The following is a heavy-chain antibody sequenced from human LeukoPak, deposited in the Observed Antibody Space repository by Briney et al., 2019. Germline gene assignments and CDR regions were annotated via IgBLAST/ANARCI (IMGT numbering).Heavy chain of an antibody. J-gene: IGHJ4*02. Sequence: PGGSLRLSCAASGFTFSSYAMSWVRQAPGKGLEWVSAISGSGGSTYYADSVKGRFTISRDNSKNTLNLQMNSLRAEDTAVYYCAKDHHSTSCTDYWGQGTLVTVSS. CDR3: AKDHHSTSCTDY. CDR1: GFTFSSYA. V-gene: IGHV3-23*01. D-gene: IGHD2-2*01. CDR2: ISGSGGST.